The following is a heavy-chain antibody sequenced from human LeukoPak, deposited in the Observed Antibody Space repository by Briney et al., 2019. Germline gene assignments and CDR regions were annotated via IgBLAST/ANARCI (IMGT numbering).Heavy chain of an antibody. CDR1: GFSFSSFA. J-gene: IGHJ4*02. D-gene: IGHD6-19*01. CDR2: ISGGGSYT. V-gene: IGHV3-23*01. CDR3: AKRITVSAGYYLDS. Sequence: GGSLRLSCVGSGFSFSSFAMSWVRQAPGKGLEWVSTISGGGSYTYFADSVKGRFTVSRDDSKSMHFLQMNSLRPEATALYFCAKRITVSAGYYLDSWGRGTLVTVSS.